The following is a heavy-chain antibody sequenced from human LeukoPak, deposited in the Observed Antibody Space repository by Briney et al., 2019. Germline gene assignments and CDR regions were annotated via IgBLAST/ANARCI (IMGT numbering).Heavy chain of an antibody. CDR1: GGSFSGYY. D-gene: IGHD3-10*01. J-gene: IGHJ6*04. CDR2: INHSGST. V-gene: IGHV4-34*01. Sequence: SETLSLTCAVYGGSFSGYYWSWIRQPPGKGLEGIGEINHSGSTNYNPSLKSRVTISVDTSKNQFSLKLSSVTAADTAVYYCARVRGGSGTRGYYYGMDVWGKGTTVTVSS. CDR3: ARVRGGSGTRGYYYGMDV.